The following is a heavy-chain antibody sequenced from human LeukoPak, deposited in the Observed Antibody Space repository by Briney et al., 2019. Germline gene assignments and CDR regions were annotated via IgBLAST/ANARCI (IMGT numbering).Heavy chain of an antibody. CDR3: TKKKGGDGYNFFDY. CDR1: GFTFSSYG. V-gene: IGHV3-30*18. J-gene: IGHJ4*02. CDR2: ISYDGSNK. D-gene: IGHD5-24*01. Sequence: PGGSLRLSCAASGFTFSSYGMYWVRQAPGKGLEWVAVISYDGSNKYCTDSVRGRFTISRDNSNNTLYLQMNSLRTEDTAVYYCTKKKGGDGYNFFDYWGQGTLVTVSS.